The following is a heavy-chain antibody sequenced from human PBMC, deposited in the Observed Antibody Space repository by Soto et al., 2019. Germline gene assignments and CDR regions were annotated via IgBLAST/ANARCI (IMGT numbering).Heavy chain of an antibody. J-gene: IGHJ4*02. Sequence: QVQLVQSGAEVKKPGSSVKVSCKASGGTFSSYTISWVRQAPEQGLEWMGRIIPILGIANYAQKFQGRVTITADKSTSTAYMELSSLRSEDTAVYYCARDRILTGYYHFDYWGQGTLVTVSS. CDR3: ARDRILTGYYHFDY. D-gene: IGHD3-9*01. V-gene: IGHV1-69*08. CDR2: IIPILGIA. CDR1: GGTFSSYT.